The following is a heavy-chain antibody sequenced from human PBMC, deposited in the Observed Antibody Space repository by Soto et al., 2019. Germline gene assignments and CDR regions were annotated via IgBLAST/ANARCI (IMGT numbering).Heavy chain of an antibody. V-gene: IGHV3-11*01. Sequence: GGSLRLSCVASGFTFSDYYMSWIRQAPGKGLEWVSYISSSGSTIYYADSVKGRFTISRDNAKNSLYLQMNSLRAEDTAVYYCAPEHDSHKAFDIWGQGTMVTVSS. CDR2: ISSSGSTI. J-gene: IGHJ3*02. CDR3: APEHDSHKAFDI. D-gene: IGHD3-22*01. CDR1: GFTFSDYY.